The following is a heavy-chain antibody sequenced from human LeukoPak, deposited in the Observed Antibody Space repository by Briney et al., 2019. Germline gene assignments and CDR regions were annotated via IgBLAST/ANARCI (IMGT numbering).Heavy chain of an antibody. D-gene: IGHD6-19*01. Sequence: TGGSLRLSCAASGFTVSSNYMRWVRQAPGKGLEWVSVIYSGGSTYYADSVKGRFTISRDNSKNTLYLQMNSLRAEDTAVYYCATLTGVYSSGWLDYWGQGTLVTVSS. CDR3: ATLTGVYSSGWLDY. J-gene: IGHJ4*02. CDR2: IYSGGST. CDR1: GFTVSSNY. V-gene: IGHV3-66*01.